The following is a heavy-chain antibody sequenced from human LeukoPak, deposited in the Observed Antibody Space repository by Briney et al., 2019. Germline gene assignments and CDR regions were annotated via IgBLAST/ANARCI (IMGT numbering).Heavy chain of an antibody. CDR3: ARHSLWFGDRRGYLDY. D-gene: IGHD3-10*01. Sequence: KSSETLSLTCAVYGGSFSGYYWSWIRQPPGKGLEWIGEINHSGSTNYNPSLKSRVTISVDTSKNQFSLKLSSVTAADTAVYYCARHSLWFGDRRGYLDYWGQGTLVTVSS. J-gene: IGHJ4*02. CDR2: INHSGST. CDR1: GGSFSGYY. V-gene: IGHV4-34*01.